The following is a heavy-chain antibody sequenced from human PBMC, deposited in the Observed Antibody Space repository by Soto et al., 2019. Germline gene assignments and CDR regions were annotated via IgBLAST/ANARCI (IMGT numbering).Heavy chain of an antibody. CDR2: IYHSGST. Sequence: QLQLQESGSGLVKPSQTLSLTCAVSGGSISSGGYSWSWIRQPPGKGLEWIGYIYHSGSTYYNPSLKSRVTISVDRSKNQFSLKLSSVTAADTAVYYCATTTMVRGVMNYYYGMDVWGQGTTVTVSS. CDR3: ATTTMVRGVMNYYYGMDV. J-gene: IGHJ6*02. CDR1: GGSISSGGYS. D-gene: IGHD3-10*01. V-gene: IGHV4-30-2*01.